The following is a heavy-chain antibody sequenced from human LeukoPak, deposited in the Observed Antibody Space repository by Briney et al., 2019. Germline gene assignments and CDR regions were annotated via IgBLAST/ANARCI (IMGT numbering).Heavy chain of an antibody. J-gene: IGHJ4*02. Sequence: GGSLRLSCAASGFTLSNSWLHWVRHAPGKGLVWVSRINERGSSTSYADSVKGRFTISRDNAKNTLYLQMNNLRADDTAVYYCAGGRLVATSKAVAIDYWGQGTLVTVSS. CDR3: AGGRLVATSKAVAIDY. D-gene: IGHD5-12*01. CDR1: GFTLSNSW. V-gene: IGHV3-74*01. CDR2: INERGSST.